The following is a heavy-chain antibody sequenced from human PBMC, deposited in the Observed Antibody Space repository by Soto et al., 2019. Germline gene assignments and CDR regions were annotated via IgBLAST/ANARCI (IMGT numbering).Heavy chain of an antibody. D-gene: IGHD4-17*01. CDR1: GFTFSSYG. CDR2: IWYDGSNK. V-gene: IGHV3-33*01. J-gene: IGHJ4*02. CDR3: ARDGYGDRNNLYYFDY. Sequence: QVQLVESGGGVVQPGRSLRLSCAASGFTFSSYGMHWVRQAPGKGLEWVAVIWYDGSNKYYADSVKGRFTISRDNSKNTLYLQMNSLRAEDTAVYYCARDGYGDRNNLYYFDYWGQGTLVTVSS.